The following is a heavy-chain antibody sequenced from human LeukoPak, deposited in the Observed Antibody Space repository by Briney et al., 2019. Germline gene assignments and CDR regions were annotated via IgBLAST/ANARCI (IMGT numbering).Heavy chain of an antibody. Sequence: PGGSLRLSCAASGFTFSDEYMSWIRQAPGKGLEWVSAISGSGGSTYYAASVKGRFTISRDNSKNTLYLQMNSLRAEDTAVYYCAKVPIVVVVAAGAYFDYWGQGTLVTVSS. V-gene: IGHV3-23*01. D-gene: IGHD2-15*01. J-gene: IGHJ4*02. CDR3: AKVPIVVVVAAGAYFDY. CDR1: GFTFSDEY. CDR2: ISGSGGST.